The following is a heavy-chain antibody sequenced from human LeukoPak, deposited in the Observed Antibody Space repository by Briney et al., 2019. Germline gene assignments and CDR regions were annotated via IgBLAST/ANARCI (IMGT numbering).Heavy chain of an antibody. D-gene: IGHD6-13*01. CDR2: ISGSGGST. V-gene: IGHV3-23*01. CDR3: AKDHGGYSSSWYAGSRFDY. J-gene: IGHJ4*02. Sequence: AGGSLRLSCAASGFTFSSYAMSWVRQAPGKGLEWVSAISGSGGSTYYADSVKGRFTISRDNSKNTLYLQMNSLRAEDTAVYYCAKDHGGYSSSWYAGSRFDYWGQGTLVTVSS. CDR1: GFTFSSYA.